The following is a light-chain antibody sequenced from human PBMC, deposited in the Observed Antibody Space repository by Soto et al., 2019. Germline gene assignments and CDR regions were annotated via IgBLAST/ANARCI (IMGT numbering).Light chain of an antibody. CDR2: EVT. Sequence: QPVLTQPASLSGSPGQSITISCTGTSSDIGAYDYVSWFQQHPGKAPKLLISEVTNRPSGVSNRFSGSKSGNTASLTISGLQAEDEADYYCSSYTTNITPVVFGGGTKLTVL. J-gene: IGLJ2*01. V-gene: IGLV2-14*01. CDR1: SSDIGAYDY. CDR3: SSYTTNITPVV.